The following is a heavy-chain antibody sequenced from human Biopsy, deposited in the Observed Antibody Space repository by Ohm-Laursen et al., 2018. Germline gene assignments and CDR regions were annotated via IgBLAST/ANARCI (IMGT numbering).Heavy chain of an antibody. CDR1: GVSINTGGYY. CDR2: IHYSGNT. CDR3: ARETPTGIPFNYFDP. D-gene: IGHD2-8*02. Sequence: SQTLSLTCTVSGVSINTGGYYWTWIRQHPGTGLEWIGYIHYSGNTLYNPSLKSRLTISVDTSRNQLSLKLTSVTPEDTAVYYCARETPTGIPFNYFDPWGQGSLVTASS. V-gene: IGHV4-31*03. J-gene: IGHJ4*02.